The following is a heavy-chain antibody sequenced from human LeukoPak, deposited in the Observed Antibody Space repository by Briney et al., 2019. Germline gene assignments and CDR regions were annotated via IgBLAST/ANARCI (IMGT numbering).Heavy chain of an antibody. D-gene: IGHD6-19*01. J-gene: IGHJ4*02. Sequence: SETLSLTCAVYGGSFSGYYWSWIRQPPGKGREGIGEINHSGSNNYNQSLKRRVTISVDTSKNQFSLKLSSVTAADTAVYYCARGGSYSSDDYFGYWGQGTLVTVSS. CDR1: GGSFSGYY. CDR2: INHSGSN. V-gene: IGHV4-34*01. CDR3: ARGGSYSSDDYFGY.